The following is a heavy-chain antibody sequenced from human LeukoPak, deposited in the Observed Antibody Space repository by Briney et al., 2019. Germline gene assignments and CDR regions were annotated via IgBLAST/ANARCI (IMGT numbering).Heavy chain of an antibody. J-gene: IGHJ4*02. D-gene: IGHD6-25*01. CDR2: IIPILGIA. V-gene: IGHV1-69*04. Sequence: GASVKVSCKASGGTFSSYAISWVRQAPGQGLEWMGRIIPILGIANYAQKFQGRVTITADKSTSTAYMELGSLRSEDTAVYYCAREAATNFDYWGQGTLVTVSS. CDR1: GGTFSSYA. CDR3: AREAATNFDY.